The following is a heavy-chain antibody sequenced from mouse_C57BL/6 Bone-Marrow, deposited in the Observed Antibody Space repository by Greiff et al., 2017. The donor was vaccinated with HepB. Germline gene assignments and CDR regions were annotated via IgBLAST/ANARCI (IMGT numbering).Heavy chain of an antibody. CDR3: TSPDGYYALYWYFDV. Sequence: EVKVQQSGAELVRPGASVKLSCTASGFNIKDDYMHWVKQRPEQGLEWIGWIDPEDGDTEYAPKFQGKATMTADTSSNTAYLQLSSLTSEDTAVYYCTSPDGYYALYWYFDVWGTGTTVTVSS. CDR1: GFNIKDDY. D-gene: IGHD2-3*01. J-gene: IGHJ1*03. V-gene: IGHV14-1*01. CDR2: IDPEDGDT.